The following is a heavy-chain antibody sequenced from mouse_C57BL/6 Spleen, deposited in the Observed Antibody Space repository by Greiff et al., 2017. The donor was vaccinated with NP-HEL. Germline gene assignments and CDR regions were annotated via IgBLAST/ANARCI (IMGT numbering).Heavy chain of an antibody. V-gene: IGHV3-2*02. D-gene: IGHD1-2*01. CDR1: GYSITSGYG. J-gene: IGHJ2*01. CDR3: ARTARIKY. CDR2: ISYSGST. Sequence: EVQLKQSGPGLVKPSQSLSLTCTVTGYSITSGYGWNWIRQFPGNKLEWMGYISYSGSTNYNPSLKSRISITRDTSKNQFFLQLNSVTTEDTATYYCARTARIKYWGQGTTLTVSS.